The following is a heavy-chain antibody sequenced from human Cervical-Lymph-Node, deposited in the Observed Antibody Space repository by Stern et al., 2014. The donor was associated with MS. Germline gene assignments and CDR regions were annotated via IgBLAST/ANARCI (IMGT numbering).Heavy chain of an antibody. V-gene: IGHV5-51*01. Sequence: EVQLVESGAEVKKPGESLKISCKGSEYNFTNYWIGWVRQMPGKGLEWMGIIYPGDSDTRYSPSFQGQVPISADKSISTAYLQWSSLRASDTAMYFCARLYGDYVGWFDPWGQGTLVTVSS. J-gene: IGHJ5*02. CDR3: ARLYGDYVGWFDP. D-gene: IGHD4-17*01. CDR1: EYNFTNYW. CDR2: IYPGDSDT.